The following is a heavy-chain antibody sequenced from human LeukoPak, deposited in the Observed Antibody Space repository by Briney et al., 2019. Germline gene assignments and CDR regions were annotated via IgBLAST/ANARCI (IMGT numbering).Heavy chain of an antibody. D-gene: IGHD4-17*01. V-gene: IGHV3-74*01. J-gene: IGHJ4*02. CDR3: ARDRTVTTNPYYFDY. Sequence: GGSLRLSCAASGFTFSRYYMHWLRQAPGKGLVWVSRINTDGSTTRYADSVKGRFTIPRDNAKNTLYLQMNSLRVEDTAVYYCARDRTVTTNPYYFDYWGQGSLVTVSS. CDR2: INTDGSTT. CDR1: GFTFSRYY.